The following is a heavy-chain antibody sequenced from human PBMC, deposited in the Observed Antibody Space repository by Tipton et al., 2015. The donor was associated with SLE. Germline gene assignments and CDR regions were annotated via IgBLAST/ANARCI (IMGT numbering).Heavy chain of an antibody. CDR1: GFTFSSYD. CDR2: IGTAGDP. D-gene: IGHD6-13*01. V-gene: IGHV3-13*05. J-gene: IGHJ2*01. Sequence: SLRLSCAASGFTFSSYDMHWVRQATGKGLEWVSAIGTAGDPYYPGSVKGRFTISRENAKNSLYLQMNSLRAGDTAVYYCARGIATAGSSYWYFDLWGRGTLVTVSS. CDR3: ARGIATAGSSYWYFDL.